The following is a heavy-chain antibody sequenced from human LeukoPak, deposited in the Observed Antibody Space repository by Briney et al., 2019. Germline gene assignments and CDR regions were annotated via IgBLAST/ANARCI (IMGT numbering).Heavy chain of an antibody. Sequence: GGSLGLSCAASGFTFDDYAMHWVRQAPGKGLEWVSGISWNSGSIGYADSVKGRFTISRDNAKNSLYLQMNSLRAEDTALYYCARYFWSDPYYYGMDVWGQGTTVTVSS. J-gene: IGHJ6*02. CDR1: GFTFDDYA. CDR3: ARYFWSDPYYYGMDV. D-gene: IGHD3-3*01. V-gene: IGHV3-9*01. CDR2: ISWNSGSI.